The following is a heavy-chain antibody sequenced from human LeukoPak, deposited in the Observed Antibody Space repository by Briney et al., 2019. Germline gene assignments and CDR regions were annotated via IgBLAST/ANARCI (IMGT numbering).Heavy chain of an antibody. J-gene: IGHJ4*02. Sequence: SETLSLTCTVSGGSISNYYWSWIRQSPGKGLEWIGYISHTGSTNYNPSLKSRVTISVDKSKNQLSLKLSSVTATDTAVYYCASGCGWNNYFEYWGQGTLVTVSS. CDR2: ISHTGST. V-gene: IGHV4-59*08. CDR3: ASGCGWNNYFEY. D-gene: IGHD1/OR15-1a*01. CDR1: GGSISNYY.